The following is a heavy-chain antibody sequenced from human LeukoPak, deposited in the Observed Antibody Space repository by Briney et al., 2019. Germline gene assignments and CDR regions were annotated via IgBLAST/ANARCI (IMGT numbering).Heavy chain of an antibody. CDR3: ARGERHNDYWSGRGPSPRKGRDV. CDR2: INPNNGGT. Sequence: PSVKVSCKTSGYTFTGYYIHWLRQAPGQGPEWMGWINPNNGGTNFAQKFQGRVTMTRDTSINTDYMEVNRLTSDDTAVFYCARGERHNDYWSGRGPSPRKGRDVWGQGTTVIVSS. CDR1: GYTFTGYY. J-gene: IGHJ6*01. D-gene: IGHD3-3*01. V-gene: IGHV1-2*02.